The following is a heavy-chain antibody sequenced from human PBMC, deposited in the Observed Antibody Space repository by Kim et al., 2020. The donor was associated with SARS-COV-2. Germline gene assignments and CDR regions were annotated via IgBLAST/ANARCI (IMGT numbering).Heavy chain of an antibody. J-gene: IGHJ4*01. V-gene: IGHV3-9*01. D-gene: IGHD6-19*01. CDR3: AKSIAVAGSLNDPFNY. CDR2: ISWNNDDI. CDR1: AFNFGDYA. Sequence: LSLTCVASAFNFGDYAMHWVRQAPGKGLEWVSSISWNNDDIGYADSVKGRFTISRDNAKNSLFLEMRSLGVEDTAFYYCAKSIAVAGSLNDPFNYWG.